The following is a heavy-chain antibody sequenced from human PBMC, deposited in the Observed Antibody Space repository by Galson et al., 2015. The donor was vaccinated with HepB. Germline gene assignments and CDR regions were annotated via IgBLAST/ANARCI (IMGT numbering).Heavy chain of an antibody. CDR3: ARGGENYYDSSGYAFDI. D-gene: IGHD3-22*01. V-gene: IGHV4-59*01. CDR2: IYYSGST. CDR1: GGSISSYY. J-gene: IGHJ3*02. Sequence: SETLSLTCTVSGGSISSYYWSWIRQPPGKELEWIGYIYYSGSTNYNPSLKSRVTISVDTSKNQFSLKLSSVTAADTAVYYCARGGENYYDSSGYAFDIWGQGTMVTVSS.